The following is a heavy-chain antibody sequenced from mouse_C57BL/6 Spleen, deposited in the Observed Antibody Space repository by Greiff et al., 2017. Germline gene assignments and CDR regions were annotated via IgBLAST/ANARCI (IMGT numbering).Heavy chain of an antibody. D-gene: IGHD3-3*01. CDR2: IHPNSGST. CDR1: GYTFTSYW. V-gene: IGHV1-64*01. J-gene: IGHJ1*03. Sequence: QVQLQRPGAELVKPGASVKLSCKASGYTFTSYWMHWVKQRPGQGLEWIGMIHPNSGSTNYNEKFKSKATLTVDKSSSTAYMQLSSLTSEDSAVYYCARWGDFYWYFDVWGTGTTVTVSS. CDR3: ARWGDFYWYFDV.